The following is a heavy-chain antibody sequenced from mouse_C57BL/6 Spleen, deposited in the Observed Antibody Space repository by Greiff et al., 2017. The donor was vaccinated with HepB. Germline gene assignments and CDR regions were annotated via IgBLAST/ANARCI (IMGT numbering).Heavy chain of an antibody. J-gene: IGHJ1*03. CDR2: IDPSDSET. Sequence: QVQLKQPGAELVRPGSSVKLSCKASGYTFTSYWMHWVKQRPIQGLEWIGNIDPSDSETHYNQKFKDKATLTVDKSSSTAYMQLSSLTSEDSAVYYCARNRYYGSSPYWYFDVWGTGTTVTVSS. D-gene: IGHD1-1*01. CDR3: ARNRYYGSSPYWYFDV. CDR1: GYTFTSYW. V-gene: IGHV1-52*01.